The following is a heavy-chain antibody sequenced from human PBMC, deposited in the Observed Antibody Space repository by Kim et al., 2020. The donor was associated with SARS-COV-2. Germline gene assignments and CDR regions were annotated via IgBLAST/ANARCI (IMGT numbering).Heavy chain of an antibody. CDR1: GFTVSSNY. CDR2: IYSGGST. V-gene: IGHV3-53*01. Sequence: GGSLRLSCAASGFTVSSNYMSWVRQAPGKGLEWVSVIYSGGSTYYADSVKGRFTISRDNSKNTLYLQMNSLRAEDTAVYYCAGGYCSGGSCYYFDYWGQGTLVTVSS. CDR3: AGGYCSGGSCYYFDY. D-gene: IGHD2-15*01. J-gene: IGHJ4*02.